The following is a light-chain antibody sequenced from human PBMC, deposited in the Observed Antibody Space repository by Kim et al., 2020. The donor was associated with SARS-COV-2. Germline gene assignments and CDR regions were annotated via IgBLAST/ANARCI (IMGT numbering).Light chain of an antibody. CDR2: GAS. CDR1: QSVSSN. CDR3: QQYNNWPRIT. J-gene: IGKJ5*01. V-gene: IGKV3-15*01. Sequence: EIVMPQSPATLSVSPGERATLSCRASQSVSSNLAWYQQKPGQAPRLLIYGASTRATGIPARFSGSGSGTEFTLTISSLQSEDFAVYYCQQYNNWPRITFRQGTRLEIK.